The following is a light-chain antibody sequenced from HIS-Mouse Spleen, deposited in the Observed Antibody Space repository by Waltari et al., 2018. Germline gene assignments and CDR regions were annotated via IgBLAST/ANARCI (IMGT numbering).Light chain of an antibody. CDR3: QQYGSSPFT. CDR1: QSVSSCY. CDR2: GAS. V-gene: IGKV3-20*01. J-gene: IGKJ3*01. Sequence: EIVLTQSPGTLSLSPGERATLSCRASQSVSSCYLAWYQQKPGQAPRLLIYGASSRATGIPYRFSGSGSGTDFTLTISRLEPEDFAVYYCQQYGSSPFTFGPGTKVDIK.